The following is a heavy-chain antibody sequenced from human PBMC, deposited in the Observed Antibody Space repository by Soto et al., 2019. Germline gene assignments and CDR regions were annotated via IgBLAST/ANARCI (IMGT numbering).Heavy chain of an antibody. V-gene: IGHV1-3*01. CDR3: ARRLSAFDV. CDR1: GYTFLNYA. Sequence: GASVKVSCKTSGYTFLNYAIHWVRQAPGQGLEWMGWVNPSNGYTRYSENFQARLSLTRDTSANTAYMELTSLRSEDTAVYYCARRLSAFDVWGQGTVVTVSS. CDR2: VNPSNGYT. J-gene: IGHJ3*01.